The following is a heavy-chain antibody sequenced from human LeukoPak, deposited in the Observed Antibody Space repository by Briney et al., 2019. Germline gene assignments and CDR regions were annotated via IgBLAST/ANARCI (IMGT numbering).Heavy chain of an antibody. CDR2: IYNSGST. CDR3: ATVPAGNYYYCMDV. V-gene: IGHV4-31*03. J-gene: IGHJ6*03. D-gene: IGHD2-2*01. CDR1: GGSFSSTNNY. Sequence: SETLSLTCTVSGGSFSSTNNYWNWIRQHPGKGLDWIGYIYNSGSTFYNPSLKTRVTISIDTSKNQFSLKLRSVTAADTAVYYCATVPAGNYYYCMDVWGKGTTVTVSS.